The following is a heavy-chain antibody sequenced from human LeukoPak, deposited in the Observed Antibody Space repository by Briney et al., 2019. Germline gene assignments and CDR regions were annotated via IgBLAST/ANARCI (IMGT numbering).Heavy chain of an antibody. Sequence: GGSLRLSCAASGFTVSSNYMSWVRQAPGKGLEWVSVIYSGGSTYYADSVKGRFTISRDNSKNTLYLQMNSLRAEDTAVYYCARDPGSYYDGGFDPWGQGTLVTVSS. CDR3: ARDPGSYYDGGFDP. J-gene: IGHJ5*02. D-gene: IGHD1-26*01. V-gene: IGHV3-53*01. CDR1: GFTVSSNY. CDR2: IYSGGST.